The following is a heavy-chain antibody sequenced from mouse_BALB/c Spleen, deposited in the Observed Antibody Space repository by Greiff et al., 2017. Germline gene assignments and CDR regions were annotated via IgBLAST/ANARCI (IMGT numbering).Heavy chain of an antibody. J-gene: IGHJ2*01. CDR1: GYTFTSYW. D-gene: IGHD2-3*01. Sequence: QVHVKQPGAELVKPGASVKMSCKASGYTFTSYWMHWVKQRPGQGLEWIGVIDPSDSYTSYNQKFKGKATLTVDTSSSTAYMQLSSLTSEDSAVYYCTRDGPSSDYWGQGTTLTVSS. V-gene: IGHV1S127*01. CDR3: TRDGPSSDY. CDR2: IDPSDSYT.